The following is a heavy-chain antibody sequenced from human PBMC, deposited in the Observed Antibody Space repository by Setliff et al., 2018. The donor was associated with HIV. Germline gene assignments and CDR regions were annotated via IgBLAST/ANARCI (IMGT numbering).Heavy chain of an antibody. Sequence: SGPTCEPTETLTLTCTFSGFSLTANGVGVGWIRQPPGKGLEWLALIYWDDDKRYSPSLNIRLTITKDTSKNQVVLTLTNMDPVDTATYYCAHFSYYRSMYFDYWGQGTLVTVSS. CDR2: IYWDDDK. CDR3: AHFSYYRSMYFDY. V-gene: IGHV2-5*02. J-gene: IGHJ4*02. D-gene: IGHD3-10*01. CDR1: GFSLTANGVG.